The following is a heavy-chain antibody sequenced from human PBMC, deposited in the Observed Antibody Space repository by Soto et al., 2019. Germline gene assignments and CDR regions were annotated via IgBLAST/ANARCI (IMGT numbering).Heavy chain of an antibody. CDR3: AKESHPLVVIPTDWYFDL. V-gene: IGHV3-23*01. CDR1: GFTFSSYA. D-gene: IGHD3-22*01. CDR2: ISGSGGNT. Sequence: EVQLLESGGGLVQPGGSLRLSCAASGFTFSSYAMSWVRQAPGKGLEWVSAISGSGGNTYYADSVKGRFTISRDNTKNPFYLQMNSLRAEDPAVYYCAKESHPLVVIPTDWYFDLWGRGTLVTVSS. J-gene: IGHJ2*01.